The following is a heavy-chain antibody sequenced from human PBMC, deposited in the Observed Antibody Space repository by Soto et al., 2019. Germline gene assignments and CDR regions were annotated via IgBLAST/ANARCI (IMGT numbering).Heavy chain of an antibody. Sequence: GESLKISFKGSGYSFTSYWIGWVRQMPGKGLEWMGIIYPGDSDTRYSPSFQGQVTISADKSISTAYLQWSSLEASDTAMYYCARLRLDGSGSYAEQLTYYYYGMDVWGQGTTVTVSS. CDR1: GYSFTSYW. CDR3: ARLRLDGSGSYAEQLTYYYYGMDV. J-gene: IGHJ6*02. V-gene: IGHV5-51*01. CDR2: IYPGDSDT. D-gene: IGHD3-10*01.